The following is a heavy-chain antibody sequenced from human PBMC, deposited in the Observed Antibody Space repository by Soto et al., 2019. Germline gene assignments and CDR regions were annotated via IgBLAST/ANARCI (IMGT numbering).Heavy chain of an antibody. J-gene: IGHJ3*02. Sequence: PGEALKISCKGSGYSFNTHWLAWVRQMPGRGLEYMGIIYPGDSDARYSPSFQGQVTLSADKSISTAYLQWTSLRASDTAIYYCARARVYTPRLEDHFDIWGQGTMVTVSS. CDR1: GYSFNTHW. V-gene: IGHV5-51*01. D-gene: IGHD2-8*01. CDR2: IYPGDSDA. CDR3: ARARVYTPRLEDHFDI.